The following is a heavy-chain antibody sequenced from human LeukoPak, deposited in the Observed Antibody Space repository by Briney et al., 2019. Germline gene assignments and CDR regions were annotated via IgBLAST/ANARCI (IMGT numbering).Heavy chain of an antibody. CDR2: IYYSGGT. D-gene: IGHD3-22*01. CDR1: GGSISSGDYY. Sequence: SETLSLTCTVSGGSISSGDYYWSWIRQPPGKGLEWIGYIYYSGGTYYNPSLKSRVTISVDTSKNQFSPKLSSVTAADTAVYYCARVAPYYYDSSLDIWGQGTMVTVSS. CDR3: ARVAPYYYDSSLDI. J-gene: IGHJ3*02. V-gene: IGHV4-30-4*01.